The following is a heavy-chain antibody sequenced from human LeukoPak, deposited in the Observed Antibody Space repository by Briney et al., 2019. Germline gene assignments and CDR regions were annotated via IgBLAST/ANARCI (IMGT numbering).Heavy chain of an antibody. D-gene: IGHD6-6*01. V-gene: IGHV3-15*01. Sequence: GGSLRLSCAASGFTFSNAWMSWVRQAPGKGLEWVGRIKSKTDGGTTDYAAPVKGRFTISRDDSKNTLYLQMSSPKTEDTAVHYCTTEGYSSSLSFDYWGQGTLVTVSS. CDR3: TTEGYSSSLSFDY. CDR1: GFTFSNAW. CDR2: IKSKTDGGTT. J-gene: IGHJ4*02.